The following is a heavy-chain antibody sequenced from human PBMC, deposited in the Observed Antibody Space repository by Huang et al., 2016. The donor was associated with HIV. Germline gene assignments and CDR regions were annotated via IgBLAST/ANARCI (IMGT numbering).Heavy chain of an antibody. J-gene: IGHJ3*02. Sequence: EVQLLESGGGLAQPGGSLSLSCTASGFTFGSYALNWVRQAPGKGLERVSGTPGSGGSTYDANSVKGRFTISRDNSKNTLYLQMNSLRAEDTALYYCAKHLGGRRGFTFIVLFGAFDMWGQGTMVTVSS. CDR2: TPGSGGST. D-gene: IGHD3-22*01. CDR1: GFTFGSYA. CDR3: AKHLGGRRGFTFIVLFGAFDM. V-gene: IGHV3-23*01.